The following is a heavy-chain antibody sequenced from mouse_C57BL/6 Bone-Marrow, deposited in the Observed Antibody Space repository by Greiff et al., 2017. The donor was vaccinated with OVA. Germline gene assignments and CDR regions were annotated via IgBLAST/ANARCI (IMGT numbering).Heavy chain of an antibody. CDR1: YTFSRRVH. V-gene: IGHV1-87*01. CDR3: SEYSAVYYCACDGDYPWFAY. J-gene: IGHJ3*01. D-gene: IGHD2-13*01. Sequence: VQLQQSGPELARPWASVKISCQAFYTFSRRVHFAIRDTNYWMQWVKLRPGQGLEWSEAINPGNGNTNDNQKLNGKATLTADKSSRTGYMQLSSLASEYSAVYYCACDGDYPWFAYWGQGTLVTVSA. CDR2: GQGLEWSE.